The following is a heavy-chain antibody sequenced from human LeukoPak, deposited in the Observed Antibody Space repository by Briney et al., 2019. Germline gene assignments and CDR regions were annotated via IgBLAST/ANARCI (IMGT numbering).Heavy chain of an antibody. V-gene: IGHV3-53*01. J-gene: IGHJ4*02. D-gene: IGHD7-27*01. CDR1: GFTVSSNY. CDR2: ICSGGST. Sequence: GGSLRLSCAASGFTVSSNYMSWVRQHPGKGLEWVSVICSGGSTYYADSVKGRFTISRDNSKNTLYLQMNSLRAEDTAVYYCARESLTGDSDYWGQGTLVTVSS. CDR3: ARESLTGDSDY.